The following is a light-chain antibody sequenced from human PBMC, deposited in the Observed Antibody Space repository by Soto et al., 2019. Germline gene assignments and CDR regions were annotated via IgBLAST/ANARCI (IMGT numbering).Light chain of an antibody. V-gene: IGKV1-33*01. CDR1: QDIDKF. J-gene: IGKJ5*01. Sequence: DIHMTQSPSSLSASVGYRFTITCQASQDIDKFLNWYQQKPGKPPKLLIDDASNLATGVPSRFSGRGSGTDFTFTISSLQPEDVETYYCQQYDDPPITFGQGTRLEIK. CDR3: QQYDDPPIT. CDR2: DAS.